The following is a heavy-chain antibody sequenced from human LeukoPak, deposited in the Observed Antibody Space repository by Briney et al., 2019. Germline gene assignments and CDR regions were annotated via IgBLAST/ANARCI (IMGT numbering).Heavy chain of an antibody. J-gene: IGHJ6*02. Sequence: PGGSLRLSCAASGFTFSSYSMNWVRQAPGKGLEWVSYISSSSSTIYYADSVKGRFTISRDNAKNSLYLQMNSLRDEDTAVYYCAVTMVRGGPTYYYYYGMDVWGQGTTVTVSS. CDR3: AVTMVRGGPTYYYYYGMDV. V-gene: IGHV3-48*02. CDR1: GFTFSSYS. CDR2: ISSSSSTI. D-gene: IGHD3-10*01.